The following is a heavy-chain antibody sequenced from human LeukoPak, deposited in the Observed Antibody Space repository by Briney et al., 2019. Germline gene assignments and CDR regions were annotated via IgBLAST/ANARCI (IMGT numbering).Heavy chain of an antibody. CDR2: ISSSGSTI. D-gene: IGHD3-22*01. V-gene: IGHV3-48*03. Sequence: GGSLRLSCAASGFTFSSYEMNWVRQAPGKGLEWVSYISSSGSTIYYADSVKGRFTISRDNAKNSLYLQMNSLRAEDTAVYYCARRPYYYDSSGYYPFDYWGQGTLVTVSS. CDR1: GFTFSSYE. J-gene: IGHJ4*02. CDR3: ARRPYYYDSSGYYPFDY.